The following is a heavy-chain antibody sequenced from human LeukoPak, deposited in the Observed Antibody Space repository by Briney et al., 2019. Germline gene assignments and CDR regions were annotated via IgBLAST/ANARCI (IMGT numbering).Heavy chain of an antibody. Sequence: GGSLRLSCAAPGFTFSSYSMNWVRQAPGKGLEWVSSISSNSSYIYYADSVKGRFTISRDNAKNSLYLQMNSLRAEDTAVYYCARYGATSGSMDVWGKGTTVTVSS. CDR2: ISSNSSYI. V-gene: IGHV3-21*01. D-gene: IGHD5-12*01. CDR3: ARYGATSGSMDV. J-gene: IGHJ6*03. CDR1: GFTFSSYS.